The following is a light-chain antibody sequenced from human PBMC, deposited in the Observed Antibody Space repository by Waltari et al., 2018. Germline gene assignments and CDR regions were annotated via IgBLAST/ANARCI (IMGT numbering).Light chain of an antibody. J-gene: IGKJ4*01. Sequence: EIVMTQSPANLSVSPGESATLACRASQSVRIKLAWYQQKPRQAPRLLISDASTRATVIPPRFSGSGSGTDFTLTISSLQSEDFAVYYCQQYNNWPLTFGGGTKVEIK. CDR3: QQYNNWPLT. CDR2: DAS. CDR1: QSVRIK. V-gene: IGKV3-15*01.